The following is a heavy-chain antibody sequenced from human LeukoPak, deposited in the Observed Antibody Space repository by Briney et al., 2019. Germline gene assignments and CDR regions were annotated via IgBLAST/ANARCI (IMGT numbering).Heavy chain of an antibody. V-gene: IGHV4-59*01. CDR3: ARERVGAMIFDY. J-gene: IGHJ4*02. D-gene: IGHD1-26*01. Sequence: SETLSLTCAVSGGSISSYYWSWLRQPPGKGLEWIGYIYYSGSTNYIPSLKSRVTISVDTSKNQFSLKLSSVTAADTAVYYCARERVGAMIFDYWGQGTLVTVSS. CDR1: GGSISSYY. CDR2: IYYSGST.